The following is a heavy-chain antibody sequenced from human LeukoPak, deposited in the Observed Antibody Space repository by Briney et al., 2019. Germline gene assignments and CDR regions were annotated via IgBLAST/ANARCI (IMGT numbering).Heavy chain of an antibody. Sequence: PGRSLRLSCAASGFTFSSYSMNWVRQAPGKGLEWVSSISSSSYIYYADSVKGRFTISRDNAKNSLYLQMNSLRAEDTAVYYCARVFRAAAVYWGQGTLVTVSS. CDR2: ISSSSYI. CDR3: ARVFRAAAVY. V-gene: IGHV3-21*04. J-gene: IGHJ4*02. CDR1: GFTFSSYS. D-gene: IGHD6-13*01.